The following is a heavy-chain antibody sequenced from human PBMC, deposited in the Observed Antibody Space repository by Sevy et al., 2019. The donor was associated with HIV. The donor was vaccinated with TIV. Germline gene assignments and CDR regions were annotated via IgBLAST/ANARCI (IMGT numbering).Heavy chain of an antibody. V-gene: IGHV4-59*01. CDR3: ARGSGMNWFDP. D-gene: IGHD3-10*01. CDR1: GCSISNYY. CDR2: IYYSGNT. Sequence: SETLSLTCTVSGCSISNYYCSWIRQPPGKGLEWIGYIYYSGNTEYNPSLKSRVTISADTSKNQFSLKMHSVTAADTAVYYCARGSGMNWFDPWGRGTLVTVSS. J-gene: IGHJ5*02.